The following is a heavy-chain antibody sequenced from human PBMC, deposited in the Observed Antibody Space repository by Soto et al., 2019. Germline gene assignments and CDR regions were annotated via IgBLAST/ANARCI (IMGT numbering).Heavy chain of an antibody. V-gene: IGHV4-61*01. CDR1: GGSVSSGSYY. Sequence: SETLSLTCTVSGGSVSSGSYYWSWIRQPPGKGLEWIGYIYYSGSTNYNPSLKSRVTISVDTSKNQFSLKLSSVTAADTAVYYCARDRIRITIFGVVDYYGMDVWGQGTTVTVSS. CDR3: ARDRIRITIFGVVDYYGMDV. D-gene: IGHD3-3*01. CDR2: IYYSGST. J-gene: IGHJ6*02.